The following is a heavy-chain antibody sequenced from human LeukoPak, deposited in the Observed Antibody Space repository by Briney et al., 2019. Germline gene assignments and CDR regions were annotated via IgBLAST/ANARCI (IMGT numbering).Heavy chain of an antibody. J-gene: IGHJ5*02. V-gene: IGHV4-59*01. CDR1: GGSISSYY. Sequence: SETLSLTCTASGGSISSYYWSWIRQPPGKGLEWIGYIYYSGSTNYNPSLKSRVTISVDTSKNQFSLKLSSVTAADTAVYYCARGIPRIAVAGTFDPWGQGTLVTVSS. CDR2: IYYSGST. D-gene: IGHD6-19*01. CDR3: ARGIPRIAVAGTFDP.